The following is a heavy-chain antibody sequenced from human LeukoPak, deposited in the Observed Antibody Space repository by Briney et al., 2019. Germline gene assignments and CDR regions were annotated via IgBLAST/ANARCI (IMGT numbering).Heavy chain of an antibody. Sequence: PGGSLRLSCAASGFTFSSYGMHWVRQAPGKGLVWVTFILYDGSHEYYADSVKGRFTSSRDNSKNTLYLQINSLRPEDTAVYYCAKGGEGGSHRYFEYWGQGTLVTVSS. CDR3: AKGGEGGSHRYFEY. CDR2: ILYDGSHE. CDR1: GFTFSSYG. V-gene: IGHV3-30*02. D-gene: IGHD1-26*01. J-gene: IGHJ4*02.